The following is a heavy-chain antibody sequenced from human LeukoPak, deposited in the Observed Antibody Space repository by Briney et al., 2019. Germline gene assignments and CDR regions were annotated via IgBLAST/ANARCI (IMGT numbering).Heavy chain of an antibody. CDR1: GGSISSGDYY. Sequence: SETLSLTCTVSGGSISSGDYYWSWIRQPPGKGLEWIGYIYYSGSTYYNPSLKSRVTISVDTPKNQFSLKLSSVTAADTAVYYCARGSGYDSYGMDVWGKGTTVTVSS. J-gene: IGHJ6*04. D-gene: IGHD1-26*01. V-gene: IGHV4-30-4*01. CDR2: IYYSGST. CDR3: ARGSGYDSYGMDV.